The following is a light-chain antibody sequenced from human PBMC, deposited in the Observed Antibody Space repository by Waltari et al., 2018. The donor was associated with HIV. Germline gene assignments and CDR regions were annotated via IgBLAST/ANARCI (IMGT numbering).Light chain of an antibody. V-gene: IGKV1-5*03. CDR1: QSVHSW. J-gene: IGKJ1*01. CDR3: HHYNGYPWT. Sequence: DIQLTQSPSTLSASVGDRVTITCRASQSVHSWLAWYQHKPGKAPKFLIYKASLLQHGVPSRFSGSGSGTEFTLTISSLQPDDFATYYCHHYNGYPWTFGQGTKVEIK. CDR2: KAS.